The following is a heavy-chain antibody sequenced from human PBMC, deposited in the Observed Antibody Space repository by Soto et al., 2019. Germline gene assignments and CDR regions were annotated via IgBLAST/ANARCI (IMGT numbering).Heavy chain of an antibody. D-gene: IGHD2-2*01. CDR3: ARALGYCSSTSCENWFDP. CDR1: GFTFSSYW. V-gene: IGHV3-74*01. CDR2: INSDGSST. Sequence: EVQLVESGGGLVQPGGSLRLSCAASGFTFSSYWMHWVRQVPGKGLVWVSRINSDGSSTSYADSVKGRFAISRDNAKNTPYQQMNSLRAEDTAVYYCARALGYCSSTSCENWFDPWGQGTLVTVSS. J-gene: IGHJ5*02.